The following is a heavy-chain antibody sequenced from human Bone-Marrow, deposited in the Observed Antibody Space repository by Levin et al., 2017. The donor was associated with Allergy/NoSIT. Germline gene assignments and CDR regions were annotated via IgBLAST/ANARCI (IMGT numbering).Heavy chain of an antibody. CDR2: IFRDGST. CDR1: GASINSDTYS. D-gene: IGHD3-10*01. V-gene: IGHV4-30-2*01. CDR3: ARGRGGVIISWFDP. J-gene: IGHJ5*02. Sequence: SETLSLTCTVSGASINSDTYSWSWIRQPPGTALEWIGYIFRDGSTSYNPSLKSRVTISLDTSRNLFFLRLNSVTAADTAFYFCARGRGGVIISWFDPWGHGKLVTVSS.